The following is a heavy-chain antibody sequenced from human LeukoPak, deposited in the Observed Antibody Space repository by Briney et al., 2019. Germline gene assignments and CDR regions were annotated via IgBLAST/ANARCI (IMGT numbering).Heavy chain of an antibody. Sequence: PSETLSLTCTVSGGSISSYYWSWIRQPPGKGPEYIGYIYYSGSTNYNPSLKSRVTISVDTSKNQFSLKLSSVTAADTAVYYCARTEESGYSYGYFGYYYNMDVWGKGTTVTVSS. J-gene: IGHJ6*03. D-gene: IGHD5-18*01. CDR3: ARTEESGYSYGYFGYYYNMDV. CDR2: IYYSGST. V-gene: IGHV4-59*01. CDR1: GGSISSYY.